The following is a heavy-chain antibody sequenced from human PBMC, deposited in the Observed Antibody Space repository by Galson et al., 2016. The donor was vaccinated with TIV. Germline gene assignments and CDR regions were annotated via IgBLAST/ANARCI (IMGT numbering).Heavy chain of an antibody. J-gene: IGHJ6*02. D-gene: IGHD1-26*01. Sequence: SLRLSCAASGFTFSNYALYWVRQAPGKGLEWVTIISYDGSKKFYADSVMGRFTISRDDSKNTLFLQMKSLRPEGTAVYYCARDHAMYSGIYFGRGYYYYGMDVWGQGTTVTVSS. CDR2: ISYDGSKK. V-gene: IGHV3-30*01. CDR3: ARDHAMYSGIYFGRGYYYYGMDV. CDR1: GFTFSNYA.